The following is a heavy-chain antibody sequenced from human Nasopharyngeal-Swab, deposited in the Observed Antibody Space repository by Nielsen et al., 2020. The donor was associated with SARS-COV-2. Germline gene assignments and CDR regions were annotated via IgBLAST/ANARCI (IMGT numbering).Heavy chain of an antibody. J-gene: IGHJ3*02. CDR2: INHSGST. D-gene: IGHD2-2*01. CDR3: ASGPPHCSSTSCYRLGAFDI. V-gene: IGHV4-34*01. CDR1: GGSFSGYY. Sequence: SETLSLTCAVYGGSFSGYYWTWIRQPPGKGLEWIGEINHSGSTNYNPSLKSRVTISVNTSKNQFSLKLSSVTAADTAVYYCASGPPHCSSTSCYRLGAFDIWGQGTMVTVSS.